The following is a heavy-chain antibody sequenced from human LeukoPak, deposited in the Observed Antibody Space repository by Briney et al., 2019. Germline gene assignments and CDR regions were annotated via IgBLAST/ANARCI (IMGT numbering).Heavy chain of an antibody. CDR1: GGTFSSYA. CDR3: ASYGGSSISQSYAFDI. J-gene: IGHJ3*02. V-gene: IGHV1-69*13. D-gene: IGHD6-13*01. CDR2: IIPIFGTA. Sequence: SVKVSCKASGGTFSSYAISWVRQAPGQGLEWMGGIIPIFGTANYAQKFQGRVTITADESTSTAYMELSSLRSEDTAVYYCASYGGSSISQSYAFDIWGQGTMVTVSS.